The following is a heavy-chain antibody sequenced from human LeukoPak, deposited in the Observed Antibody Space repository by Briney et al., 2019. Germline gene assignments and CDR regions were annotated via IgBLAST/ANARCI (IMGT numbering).Heavy chain of an antibody. V-gene: IGHV1-69*06. D-gene: IGHD3-10*01. J-gene: IGHJ3*02. CDR1: GGTFSSYA. CDR2: IIPIFGTA. Sequence: SVKVSCKASGGTFSSYAISWVRQAPGQGLEWMGGIIPIFGTANYAQKFQGRVTITADKSTSTAYMELSSLRSEDTAVYYCARDRRYGSGSYYNVEDDAFDIWGQGTMVTVSS. CDR3: ARDRRYGSGSYYNVEDDAFDI.